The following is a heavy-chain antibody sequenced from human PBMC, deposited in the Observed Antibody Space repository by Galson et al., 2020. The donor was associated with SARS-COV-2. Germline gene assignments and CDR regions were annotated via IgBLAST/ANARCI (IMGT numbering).Heavy chain of an antibody. D-gene: IGHD2-2*01. CDR1: GGSINNYY. Sequence: ETSETLSLTCSVSGGSINNYYWSWIRQPPGRGLEWIGYIYSNGVATYNASLRSRLTISVDTSKNQISLNLFSVTAADTGVYFCARHQPCSSPACTWFDPWGQGILVTVST. V-gene: IGHV4-59*08. J-gene: IGHJ5*02. CDR2: IYSNGVA. CDR3: ARHQPCSSPACTWFDP.